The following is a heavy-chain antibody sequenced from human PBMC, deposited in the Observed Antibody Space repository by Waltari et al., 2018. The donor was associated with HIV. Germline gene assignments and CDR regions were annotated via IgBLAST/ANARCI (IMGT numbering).Heavy chain of an antibody. CDR1: GGSFSGYY. CDR2: ISHSGTT. D-gene: IGHD3-10*01. CDR3: ARVVFYYGSGSYYPDY. V-gene: IGHV4-34*01. Sequence: QVQLQQWGAGLLKPSETLSLTCAVSGGSFSGYYWTWIRQPPGKGLEWIGEISHSGTTNYNPSLKSRVTISIDTSKNQFSLKLRSVTAADTAVYYCARVVFYYGSGSYYPDYWGQGTLVTVSS. J-gene: IGHJ4*02.